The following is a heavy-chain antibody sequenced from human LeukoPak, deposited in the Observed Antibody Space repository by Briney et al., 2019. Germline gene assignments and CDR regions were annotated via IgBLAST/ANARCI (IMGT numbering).Heavy chain of an antibody. Sequence: PGGSLRLSCEASGYSFSSYWMSWVRQAPGKGPEWVANINQVESEKYSVDSVKGRFTISRDYAKNSVYLQMKNLRAEDTALYYCARLSAYYYGSYFYYYMDVWGKGTTVTVSS. CDR1: GYSFSSYW. J-gene: IGHJ6*03. V-gene: IGHV3-7*01. CDR2: INQVESEK. D-gene: IGHD3-10*01. CDR3: ARLSAYYYGSYFYYYMDV.